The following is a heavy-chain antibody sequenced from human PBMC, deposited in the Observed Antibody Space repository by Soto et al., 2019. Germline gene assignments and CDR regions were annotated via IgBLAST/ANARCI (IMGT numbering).Heavy chain of an antibody. Sequence: GGSLRLSCAASGFTFDSFAMTWVRQAPGKGLEWVSAISASGGSTFYADSVKGRFTISRDSSKKTLYLQMNSLRAEDTAVYYCARGAVMPDSWGQGTLVTVSS. CDR2: ISASGGST. J-gene: IGHJ4*02. D-gene: IGHD3-16*01. CDR1: GFTFDSFA. V-gene: IGHV3-23*01. CDR3: ARGAVMPDS.